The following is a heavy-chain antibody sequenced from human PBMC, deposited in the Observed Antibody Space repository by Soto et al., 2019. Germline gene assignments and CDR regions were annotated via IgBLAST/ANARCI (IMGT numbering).Heavy chain of an antibody. Sequence: ASVKVSCKASGYTFTSYGISWVRLAPGQGLEWMGWISAYNGNTNYAQKLQGRVTMTTDTSTSTAYMELRSLRSDDTAVYYCARDRSGYDSFDPWGQGTLVTVSS. V-gene: IGHV1-18*01. D-gene: IGHD5-12*01. J-gene: IGHJ5*02. CDR1: GYTFTSYG. CDR3: ARDRSGYDSFDP. CDR2: ISAYNGNT.